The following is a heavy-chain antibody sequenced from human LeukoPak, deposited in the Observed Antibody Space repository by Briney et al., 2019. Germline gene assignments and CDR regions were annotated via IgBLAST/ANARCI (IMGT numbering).Heavy chain of an antibody. CDR2: IYYSGST. D-gene: IGHD1-26*01. CDR3: ARDPSFGGSYSYFDY. V-gene: IGHV4-59*01. CDR1: GGSISSYY. Sequence: KPSETLSLTCTVSGGSISSYYWSWIRQPPGKGLEWIGYIYYSGSTNYNPSLKSRVTISVDTSKNQFSLKLSSVTAADTAVYYCARDPSFGGSYSYFDYWGQGTLVTDSS. J-gene: IGHJ4*02.